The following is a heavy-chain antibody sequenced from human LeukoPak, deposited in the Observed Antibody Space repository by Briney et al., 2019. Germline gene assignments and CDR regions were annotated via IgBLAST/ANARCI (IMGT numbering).Heavy chain of an antibody. CDR1: GYTFTSYY. J-gene: IGHJ4*02. CDR3: ARDPIVVVPAAIDSAFDY. D-gene: IGHD2-2*01. CDR2: INPSGGST. Sequence: ASVKVSCKASGYTFTSYYMHWVRHAPGQGLEWMGIINPSGGSTSYAQKFQGRVTMTRDTSTSTVYMELSSLRSEDTAVYYCARDPIVVVPAAIDSAFDYWGQGTLVTVSS. V-gene: IGHV1-46*03.